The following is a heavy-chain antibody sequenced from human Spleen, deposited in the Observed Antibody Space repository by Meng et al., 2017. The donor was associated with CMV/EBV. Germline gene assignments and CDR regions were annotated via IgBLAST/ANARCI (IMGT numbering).Heavy chain of an antibody. Sequence: VYGASFSCYSRSWGRQRPGQGLEWIGEINHSVSTNCSPSFKSRVTISGDTPKNQFSLKLVSVTAADTAVDYWAREGLEWLVDIGFDFWGQGTLVTVSS. CDR2: INHSVST. CDR3: AREGLEWLVDIGFDF. D-gene: IGHD3-3*01. J-gene: IGHJ4*02. CDR1: GASFSCYS. V-gene: IGHV4-34*01.